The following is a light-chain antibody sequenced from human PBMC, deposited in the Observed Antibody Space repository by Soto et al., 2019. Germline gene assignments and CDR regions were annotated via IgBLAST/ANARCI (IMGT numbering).Light chain of an antibody. J-gene: IGLJ2*01. CDR1: SSDFGFYNY. CDR2: EVS. Sequence: QSALTQPASVSGSPGQSITISCTGTSSDFGFYNYVSWYQHHPGKAPKLMIFEVSNRPSGVSYRFSCSKSGNTASLTISGLQAEDEAVYYCSSYTTSSTPVLFGGGTTVTVL. V-gene: IGLV2-14*01. CDR3: SSYTTSSTPVL.